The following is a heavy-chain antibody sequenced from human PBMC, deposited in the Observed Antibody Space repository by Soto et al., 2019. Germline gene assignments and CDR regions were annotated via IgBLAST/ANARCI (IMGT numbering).Heavy chain of an antibody. CDR2: ISYDGSNK. CDR3: ARGRTELDY. CDR1: GFTFSSYA. D-gene: IGHD2-21*02. Sequence: QVQLVESGGGVVQPGRSLRLSCAASGFTFSSYAMHWVRQAPGKGLEWVAVISYDGSNKYYADSVKGRFTISRDNSKNTLYLQMNSLRAEDTAVYYCARGRTELDYWGQGTLVTVSS. V-gene: IGHV3-30-3*01. J-gene: IGHJ4*02.